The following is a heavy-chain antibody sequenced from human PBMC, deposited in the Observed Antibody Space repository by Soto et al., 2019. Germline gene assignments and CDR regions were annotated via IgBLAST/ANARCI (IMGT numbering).Heavy chain of an antibody. CDR3: ARAYSELYRSYDYLFDP. J-gene: IGHJ5*02. CDR2: IYSSGSA. D-gene: IGHD5-12*01. Sequence: SETLSLTCTVSVGAISDYWWSWIRQPPGKGLQWIGSIYSSGSANYNPSLKSRVAFSVDTSRNHFSMKLSSVTAADTALYYCARAYSELYRSYDYLFDPWGQGALVTVSS. V-gene: IGHV4-59*01. CDR1: VGAISDYW.